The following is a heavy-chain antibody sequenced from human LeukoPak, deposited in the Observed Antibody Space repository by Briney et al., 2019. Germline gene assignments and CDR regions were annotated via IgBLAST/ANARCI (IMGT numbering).Heavy chain of an antibody. V-gene: IGHV4-59*08. CDR2: IYYSGST. Sequence: SETLSLTCTVSGGSISSYYWSWIRQPPGEGLEWIGYIYYSGSTNYNPSLKSRVTISVDTSKNQFSLKLSSVTAADTAVYYCARTYYDFWSGPLYWFDPWGQGTLVTVSS. CDR3: ARTYYDFWSGPLYWFDP. D-gene: IGHD3-3*01. J-gene: IGHJ5*02. CDR1: GGSISSYY.